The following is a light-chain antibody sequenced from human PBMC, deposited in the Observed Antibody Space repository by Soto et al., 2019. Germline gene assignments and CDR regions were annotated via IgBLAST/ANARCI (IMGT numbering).Light chain of an antibody. J-gene: IGLJ3*02. Sequence: QSVLTQPPSVSGAPGQWVTISCTGSSSNIGAGFNVHWYQYIPGTAPRLLIYDNDNRPSGVPDRFSGSKSGTSASLAISGLQAEDEADYYCQSFWMFGGGTKLTVL. CDR1: SSNIGAGFN. CDR3: QSFWM. CDR2: DND. V-gene: IGLV1-40*01.